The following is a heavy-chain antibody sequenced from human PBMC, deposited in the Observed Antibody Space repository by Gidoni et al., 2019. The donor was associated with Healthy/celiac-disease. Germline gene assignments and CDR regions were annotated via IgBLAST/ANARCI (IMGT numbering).Heavy chain of an antibody. CDR2: INRYGSRT. J-gene: IGHJ4*02. V-gene: IGHV3-74*01. CDR3: ARDVTPGY. D-gene: IGHD2-21*02. CDR1: GFTFSSYW. Sequence: EVQLVESGGGLVQPGGSLRLPCAASGFTFSSYWMHWVRQAPGTGLVWVSRINRYGSRTSYADSVKGRFTISRDNAKNTLYLQMNSLRAEDTAVYYCARDVTPGYWGQGTLVTVSS.